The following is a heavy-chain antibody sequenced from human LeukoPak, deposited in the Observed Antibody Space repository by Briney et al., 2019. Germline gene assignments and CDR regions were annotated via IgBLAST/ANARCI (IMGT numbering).Heavy chain of an antibody. CDR1: GRSISSYY. D-gene: IGHD1-26*01. J-gene: IGHJ3*01. V-gene: IGHV4-59*01. Sequence: PSETLSLTCTVSGRSISSYYWSWIRQPTGKGLEWIGYIYYSGSTNYNPSLKSRVTISVDTSKNQFSLKLSSVTAADTAVYYCSRVHSGSYPGAFDFWGQGTMVTVSS. CDR2: IYYSGST. CDR3: SRVHSGSYPGAFDF.